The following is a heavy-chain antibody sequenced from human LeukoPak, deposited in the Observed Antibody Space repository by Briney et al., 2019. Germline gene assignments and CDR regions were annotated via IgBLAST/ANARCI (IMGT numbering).Heavy chain of an antibody. V-gene: IGHV1-46*01. J-gene: IGHJ3*02. CDR2: INPSGGST. CDR1: GYTFTSYY. Sequence: ASVKVSCTASGYTFTSYYMHWVRQAPGQGLGWMGIINPSGGSTSYAQKFQGRVTMTRDTSTSTVYMELSSLRSEDTAVYYCARESDRNYDILTAHAFDIWGQGTMVTVSS. D-gene: IGHD3-9*01. CDR3: ARESDRNYDILTAHAFDI.